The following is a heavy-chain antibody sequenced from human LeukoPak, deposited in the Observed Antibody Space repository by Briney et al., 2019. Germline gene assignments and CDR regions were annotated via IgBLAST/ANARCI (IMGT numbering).Heavy chain of an antibody. CDR2: ISYDGSNK. J-gene: IGHJ4*02. V-gene: IGHV3-30-3*01. CDR1: GFTFSSYA. Sequence: GGSLRLSCAASGFTFSSYAMHWVRQAPGKGLEWVAVISYDGSNKYYADSVKGRFTISRDNSKNTLYLQMNSLRAEDTAVYYCAIRFDYWGQGTLVTVSS. CDR3: AIRFDY.